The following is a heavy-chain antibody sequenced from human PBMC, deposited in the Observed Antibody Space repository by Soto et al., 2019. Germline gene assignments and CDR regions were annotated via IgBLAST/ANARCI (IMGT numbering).Heavy chain of an antibody. J-gene: IGHJ4*02. CDR3: ARAYCTNGVCFDY. D-gene: IGHD2-8*01. CDR1: GYSFTSYW. CDR2: IYPGDSDT. Sequence: PGESLKISCKGSGYSFTSYWIGWVRQMPGKGLEWMGIIYPGDSDTRYSPSFQGQVTISADKSISAAYLQWSSLKASDTAMYYCARAYCTNGVCFDYWGQGTLVTVSS. V-gene: IGHV5-51*01.